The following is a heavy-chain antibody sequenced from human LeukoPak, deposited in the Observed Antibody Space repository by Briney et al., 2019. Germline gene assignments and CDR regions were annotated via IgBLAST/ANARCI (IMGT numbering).Heavy chain of an antibody. D-gene: IGHD6-6*01. CDR2: VSDSGSDT. CDR3: AKRVAYSSSSVYFDN. V-gene: IGHV3-23*01. CDR1: GFTFSNHG. Sequence: GGSLRLSCAASGFTFSNHGMSWVSQASRKGLEWVSAVSDSGSDTYYADSVKGRFTVSRDNSKNTLYLQMNSLRAEDTAVYYCAKRVAYSSSSVYFDNWGQGTLVTVSS. J-gene: IGHJ4*02.